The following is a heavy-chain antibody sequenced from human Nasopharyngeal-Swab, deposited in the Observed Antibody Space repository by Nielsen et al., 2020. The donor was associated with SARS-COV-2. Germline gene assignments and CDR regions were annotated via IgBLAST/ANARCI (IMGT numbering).Heavy chain of an antibody. D-gene: IGHD3-22*01. CDR3: TRGYDTFDY. CDR2: IRSKAYGGTT. J-gene: IGHJ4*02. V-gene: IGHV3-49*04. CDR1: GFTFGDYA. Sequence: GESLKISCTASGFTFGDYAMSWVRQAPGKGLEWVGFIRSKAYGGTTEYAASVKGRFTISRDDSKSIAYLQMNSLKTEDTAVYYCTRGYDTFDYWGQGTLVTVS.